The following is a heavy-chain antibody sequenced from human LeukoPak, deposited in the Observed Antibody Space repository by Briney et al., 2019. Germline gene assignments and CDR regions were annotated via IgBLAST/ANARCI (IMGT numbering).Heavy chain of an antibody. CDR1: GGSNSSSSYY. V-gene: IGHV4-39*01. J-gene: IGHJ4*02. D-gene: IGHD3-10*02. CDR2: IYYSGST. CDR3: ARHRAYYYVHY. Sequence: PSETLSLTCTVSGGSNSSSSYYWGWIRQPPGKGLEWIGSIYYSGSTYYNPSLKSRVTISVDTSKNQFSLKLSSVTAADTAVYYCARHRAYYYVHYWGQGTLVTVSS.